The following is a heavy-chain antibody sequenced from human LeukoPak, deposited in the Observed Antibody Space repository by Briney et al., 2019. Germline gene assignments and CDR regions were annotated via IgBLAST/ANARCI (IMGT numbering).Heavy chain of an antibody. CDR2: IYYSGST. Sequence: SETLSLTCTVSGGSISNKYWSWIRQPPGKGLEWIGHIYYSGSTNYNPSLKSRVTILVDTSKNQFSLKLSSVTAADTAVYYCARGERYYYGSGSYSYWGQGTLVTVSS. V-gene: IGHV4-59*01. J-gene: IGHJ4*02. CDR1: GGSISNKY. CDR3: ARGERYYYGSGSYSY. D-gene: IGHD3-10*01.